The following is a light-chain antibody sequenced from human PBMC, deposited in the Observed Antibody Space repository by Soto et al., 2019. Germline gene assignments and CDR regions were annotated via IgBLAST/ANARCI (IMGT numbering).Light chain of an antibody. CDR1: SSDVGAYNS. V-gene: IGLV2-14*03. CDR2: DVS. CDR3: SSYTSDSTYL. J-gene: IGLJ1*01. Sequence: QSALTQHASVSGSPGQSITISCTGTSSDVGAYNSVSWYQQHPHKAPRLLIYDVSSRPSGVSDRFSGSKSGNTASLTISGLHTEDEADYYCSSYTSDSTYLFGTGTKLTVL.